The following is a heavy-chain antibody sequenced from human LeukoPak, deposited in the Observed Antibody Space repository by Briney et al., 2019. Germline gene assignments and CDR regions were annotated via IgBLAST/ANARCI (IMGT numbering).Heavy chain of an antibody. Sequence: PSETLSLTCTVSGGSISSSSYYWGWIRQPPGKGLEWIGSIYYSGSTYYNPSLKSRVTISVDTSKNQFSLKLSSVTAADTAVYYRARLPNQEYSSSVNWFDPWGQGTLVTVSS. CDR3: ARLPNQEYSSSVNWFDP. J-gene: IGHJ5*02. CDR2: IYYSGST. V-gene: IGHV4-39*01. D-gene: IGHD6-13*01. CDR1: GGSISSSSYY.